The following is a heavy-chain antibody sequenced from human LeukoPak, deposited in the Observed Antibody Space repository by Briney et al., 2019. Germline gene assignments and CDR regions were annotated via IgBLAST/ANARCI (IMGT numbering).Heavy chain of an antibody. Sequence: SETLSLTCAVSGGSISRGGYSWSWIRQPPGKGLEWIGRIYTSGSTNYNPSLKSRVTMSVDTSKNQLSLKLSSVTAADTAVYCCARTTIAGEYYFDYWGQGTLVTVSS. CDR1: GGSISRGGYS. CDR2: IYTSGST. J-gene: IGHJ4*02. CDR3: ARTTIAGEYYFDY. D-gene: IGHD3-10*01. V-gene: IGHV4-61*02.